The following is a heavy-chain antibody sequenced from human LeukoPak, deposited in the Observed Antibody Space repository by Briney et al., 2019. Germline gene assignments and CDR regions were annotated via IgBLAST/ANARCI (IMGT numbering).Heavy chain of an antibody. CDR3: AHLSGGWSPDWSL. J-gene: IGHJ4*02. D-gene: IGHD3/OR15-3a*01. V-gene: IGHV1-24*01. CDR1: GYTLTELS. Sequence: ASVKVSCKVSGYTLTELSMHWVRQAPGKGLEWMGGFDPEDGETIYAQKFQGRVTMTEDTSTDTAYMELSSLRSGDTAVYYCAHLSGGWSPDWSLWGQGTLVTVSS. CDR2: FDPEDGET.